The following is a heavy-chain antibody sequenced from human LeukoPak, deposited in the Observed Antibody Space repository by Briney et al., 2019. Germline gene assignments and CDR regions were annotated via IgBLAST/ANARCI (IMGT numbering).Heavy chain of an antibody. D-gene: IGHD6-13*01. V-gene: IGHV3-21*01. J-gene: IGHJ4*02. CDR1: GFTFSSYS. CDR3: ARDFKAWYSSSWTDY. CDR2: ISSSSSYI. Sequence: PGGSLRLSCAASGFTFSSYSMNWVRKAPGKGLEWVSSISSSSSYIYYADSVKGRFTISRDNAKNSLYLQMNSLRAEDTAVYYCARDFKAWYSSSWTDYWGQGTLVTVSS.